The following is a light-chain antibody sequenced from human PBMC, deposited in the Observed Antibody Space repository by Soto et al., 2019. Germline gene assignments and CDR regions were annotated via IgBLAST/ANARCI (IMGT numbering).Light chain of an antibody. Sequence: QSALTQPASVSGSPGQSITISCTGTSSDVGGYNYLSWYQQHPGKAPKVMIYEVSNRPSGVSNRFSGSKSGNTASLTISGLQAEDEADYFCSSYTTSGTPVFGGGTKVTFL. CDR2: EVS. V-gene: IGLV2-14*01. J-gene: IGLJ3*02. CDR1: SSDVGGYNY. CDR3: SSYTTSGTPV.